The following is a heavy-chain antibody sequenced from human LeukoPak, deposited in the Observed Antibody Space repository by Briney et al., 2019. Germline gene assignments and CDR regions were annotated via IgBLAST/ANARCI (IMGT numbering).Heavy chain of an antibody. V-gene: IGHV3-53*01. CDR1: GFTVSSNY. CDR3: VTTGVVPAASPGASYGMDV. Sequence: GGSLRLSCAASGFTVSSNYMSWVRQAPGKGLEWVSVIYSGGSTYYADSVKGRFTISRDNSKNTPYLQMNSLRAEDTAVYYCVTTGVVPAASPGASYGMDVWGQGTTVTVSS. CDR2: IYSGGST. J-gene: IGHJ6*02. D-gene: IGHD2-2*01.